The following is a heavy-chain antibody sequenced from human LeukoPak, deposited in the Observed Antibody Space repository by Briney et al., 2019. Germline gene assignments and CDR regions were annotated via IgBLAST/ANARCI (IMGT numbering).Heavy chain of an antibody. CDR2: IIPIFGTA. J-gene: IGHJ4*02. D-gene: IGHD3-22*01. CDR1: GGTFSSYA. Sequence: SVKVSCKASGGTFSSYAISWVRQAPGQGLEWMGGIIPIFGTANYAQKFQGRVTITRDTSASTAYMELSSLRSEDTAVYYCARDIPRVTMIVVVIPGIPDYWGQGTLVTVSS. V-gene: IGHV1-69*05. CDR3: ARDIPRVTMIVVVIPGIPDY.